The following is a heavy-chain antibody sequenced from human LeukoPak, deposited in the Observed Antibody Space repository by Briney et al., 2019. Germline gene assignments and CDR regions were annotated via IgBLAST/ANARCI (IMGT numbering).Heavy chain of an antibody. D-gene: IGHD6-19*01. V-gene: IGHV3-74*01. CDR3: ARGEYSSGWYNRFDP. CDR2: INSDGSST. J-gene: IGHJ5*02. CDR1: GFTFSSYW. Sequence: GGSLRLSCAASGFTFSSYWMHWVRQAPGKGLVWVSRINSDGSSTSYADSVKGRFTISRDNAKNTLYLQMNSLRAEDTAVYYCARGEYSSGWYNRFDPWGQGTLVTVSS.